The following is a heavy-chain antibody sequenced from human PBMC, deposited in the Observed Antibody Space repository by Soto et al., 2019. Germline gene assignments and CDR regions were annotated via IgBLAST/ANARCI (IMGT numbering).Heavy chain of an antibody. Sequence: GGSLRLSCVASGFTFSSYAMSWVRQAPGKGLDWVSAISGNGAETSYADTVRARFTISRDNSKDTLFLHMNSLRADDTAVYYCGKERRGSGWFVPNYWGLGVLVTVSS. D-gene: IGHD6-19*01. J-gene: IGHJ4*02. CDR1: GFTFSSYA. V-gene: IGHV3-23*01. CDR3: GKERRGSGWFVPNY. CDR2: ISGNGAET.